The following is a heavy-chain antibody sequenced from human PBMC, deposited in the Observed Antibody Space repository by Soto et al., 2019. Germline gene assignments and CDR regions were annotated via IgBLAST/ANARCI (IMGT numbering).Heavy chain of an antibody. CDR2: ISYDGSNK. CDR3: AKAYDYVWGSYRPNFDY. CDR1: GFTFRSYC. V-gene: IGHV3-30*18. J-gene: IGHJ4*02. D-gene: IGHD3-16*02. Sequence: GGSLRLSLSAPGFTFRSYCIHRGRPAPGKGLEWVAVISYDGSNKYYADSVKGRFTISRDNSKNTLYLQMNSLRAEDTAVYYCAKAYDYVWGSYRPNFDYWGQGTLVTVSS.